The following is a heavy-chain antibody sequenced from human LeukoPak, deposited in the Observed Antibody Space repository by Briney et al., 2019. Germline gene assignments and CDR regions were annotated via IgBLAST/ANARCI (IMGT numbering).Heavy chain of an antibody. D-gene: IGHD5-18*01. J-gene: IGHJ3*02. V-gene: IGHV4-38-2*02. Sequence: PSETLSLTCTVSGYSISSGYYWGWIRQPPGKGLEWIGSIYHGGSTYYNPSLKSRVTISVDTSKNQFSLKLSSVTAADTAVYYCARGQGLWIQEWGAFDIWGQGTMVTVSS. CDR3: ARGQGLWIQEWGAFDI. CDR2: IYHGGST. CDR1: GYSISSGYY.